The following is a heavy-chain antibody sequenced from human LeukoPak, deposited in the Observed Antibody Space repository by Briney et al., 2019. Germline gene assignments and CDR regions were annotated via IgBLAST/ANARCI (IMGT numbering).Heavy chain of an antibody. Sequence: ASVKVSCKASGYTFTSYYMHWVRQAPGRGLEWMGIINPSGGSTSYAQKFQGRVTMTRDTSTSTVYMELSSLRSEDTAVYYCARGRPTYCGGDCYAVYDYWGQGTLVTVSS. CDR3: ARGRPTYCGGDCYAVYDY. CDR2: INPSGGST. D-gene: IGHD2-21*02. V-gene: IGHV1-46*01. CDR1: GYTFTSYY. J-gene: IGHJ4*02.